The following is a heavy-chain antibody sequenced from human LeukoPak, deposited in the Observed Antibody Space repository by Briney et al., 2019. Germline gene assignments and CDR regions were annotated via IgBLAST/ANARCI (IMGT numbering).Heavy chain of an antibody. V-gene: IGHV1-18*01. Sequence: GASVKVSCKASGYTFTSYGISWVRQAPGQGLEWMGWISAYNGNTNYAQKLQGRVTMTTDTSTSTAYMELRSLRSDDTAVYYCARDGLLLGLHLYSSSWYVYFDYWGQGTLVTVSS. J-gene: IGHJ4*02. CDR1: GYTFTSYG. CDR3: ARDGLLLGLHLYSSSWYVYFDY. D-gene: IGHD6-13*01. CDR2: ISAYNGNT.